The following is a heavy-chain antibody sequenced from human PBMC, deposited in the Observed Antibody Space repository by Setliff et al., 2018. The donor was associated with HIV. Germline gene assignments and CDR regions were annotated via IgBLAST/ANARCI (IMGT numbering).Heavy chain of an antibody. CDR2: INTDGSNT. D-gene: IGHD3-10*01. Sequence: LRLSCAASGFTFSSSWMHWVRQALGKGLVWVSRINTDGSNTNYADSVKGRFTISRDNTKNTLYLQMNSLRAEDTAVYYCAKGYYGSGTFRYYYYYGMDVWGQGTTVTVSS. CDR3: AKGYYGSGTFRYYYYYGMDV. V-gene: IGHV3-74*01. CDR1: GFTFSSSW. J-gene: IGHJ6*02.